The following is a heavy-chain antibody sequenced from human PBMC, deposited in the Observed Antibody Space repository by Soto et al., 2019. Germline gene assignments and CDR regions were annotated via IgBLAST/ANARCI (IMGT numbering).Heavy chain of an antibody. J-gene: IGHJ5*02. D-gene: IGHD5-18*01. CDR3: AKDSGYNYGYFRWFDP. Sequence: SETLSLTCTVSGGSISNYYWSWIRQPPGRGLEWIGHIFYSGSTNYNPALKSRVTISVDTSKSQFSPKLSSVTAADTAVYYCAKDSGYNYGYFRWFDPWGQGTMGTVSS. CDR1: GGSISNYY. V-gene: IGHV4-59*01. CDR2: IFYSGST.